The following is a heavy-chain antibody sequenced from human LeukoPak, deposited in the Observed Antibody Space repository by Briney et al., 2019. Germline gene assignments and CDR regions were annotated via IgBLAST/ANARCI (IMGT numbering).Heavy chain of an antibody. CDR2: ISYDGSIK. Sequence: GGSLRLSCAASGFTFRNYAMSWVRQAPRKGLEWVAFISYDGSIKYYADSVKGRFTISRDNSRSTLNLQMNSLKLEDTAIYYCARAVIFSYGMDVWGQGTTVTVSS. CDR1: GFTFRNYA. J-gene: IGHJ6*02. D-gene: IGHD4-11*01. V-gene: IGHV3-30-3*01. CDR3: ARAVIFSYGMDV.